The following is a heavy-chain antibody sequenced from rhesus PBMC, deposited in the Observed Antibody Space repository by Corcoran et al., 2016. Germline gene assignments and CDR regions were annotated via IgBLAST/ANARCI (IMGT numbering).Heavy chain of an antibody. V-gene: IGHV4S7*01. J-gene: IGHJ5-2*02. D-gene: IGHD3-28*01. CDR2: IYGSIGST. CDR3: AREVTPILVIDV. CDR1: VGATSSSYG. Sequence: QVQLQESGPGLVTPSETLSLTCAVSVGATSSSYGWTWSRQPPGKGLEWMGHIYGSIGSTYYNPSLKSRVTISKDTSKNQFSLKLSSVTAADTAVYYCAREVTPILVIDVWGRGVLVTVSS.